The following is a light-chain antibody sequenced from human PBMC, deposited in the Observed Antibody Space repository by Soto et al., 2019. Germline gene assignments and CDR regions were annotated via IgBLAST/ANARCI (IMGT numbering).Light chain of an antibody. V-gene: IGKV1-5*03. CDR3: QQYNNYWT. J-gene: IGKJ1*01. CDR2: KAS. CDR1: QSISSW. Sequence: DIQMTQSPSTLSASVGDRVTITCRASQSISSWLAWYQQKPGKDPKLLIYKASSLESGVPSRFSGSGSGTEFTLTNSSLQPDDFATYYCQQYNNYWTFGQGTKVEIK.